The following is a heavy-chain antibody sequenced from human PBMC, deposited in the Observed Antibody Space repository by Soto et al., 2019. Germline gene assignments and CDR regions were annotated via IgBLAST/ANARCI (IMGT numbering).Heavy chain of an antibody. CDR2: IYHSGSP. Sequence: QVQLQESGPGLVKPSGTLSLTCAVSGASISSSHWWSWVRQPPGKGLEWIGEIYHSGSPYYNASLKSRVAISLDKSKNQFSLKLRSVTAADTAVYYCVRKDYSDWFFDLWGRGTLVTVSS. J-gene: IGHJ2*01. CDR1: GASISSSHW. D-gene: IGHD4-4*01. CDR3: VRKDYSDWFFDL. V-gene: IGHV4-4*02.